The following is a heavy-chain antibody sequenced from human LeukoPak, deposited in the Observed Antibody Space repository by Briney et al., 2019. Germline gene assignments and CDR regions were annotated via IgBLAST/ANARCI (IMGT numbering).Heavy chain of an antibody. CDR3: ARDYRGRYYNTGENYNYGMDV. CDR1: GGSISSLY. D-gene: IGHD3-10*01. Sequence: PSETLSLTCTVSGGSISSLYWTWIRLSPRKGLEWMGDIDYRGSTNYSPSLKSRVTISLGTSKNQFSLKLSSVTAADTAVYYYARDYRGRYYNTGENYNYGMDVWGQGTTVTVSS. V-gene: IGHV4-59*11. J-gene: IGHJ6*02. CDR2: IDYRGST.